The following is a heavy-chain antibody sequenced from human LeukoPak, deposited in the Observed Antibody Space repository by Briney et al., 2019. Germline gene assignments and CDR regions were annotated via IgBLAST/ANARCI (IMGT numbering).Heavy chain of an antibody. CDR1: GFTFSSFA. CDR2: ISGSGGRT. CDR3: ARGGTYYDSSGYYVS. Sequence: VGSLRLSCAASGFTFSSFAMTWVRQAPGKGLEWVSVISGSGGRTYYADSVKGRFTLSRDNSNNTLSLEMSSLRAEDTAVYYCARGGTYYDSSGYYVSWGQGTLVTVSS. J-gene: IGHJ5*02. V-gene: IGHV3-23*01. D-gene: IGHD3-22*01.